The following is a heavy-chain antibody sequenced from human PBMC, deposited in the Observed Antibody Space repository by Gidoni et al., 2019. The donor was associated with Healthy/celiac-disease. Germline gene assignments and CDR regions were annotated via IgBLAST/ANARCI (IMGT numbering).Heavy chain of an antibody. V-gene: IGHV3-53*01. CDR2: IYSGGST. D-gene: IGHD4-17*01. CDR3: ARGTVSYYYGMDV. J-gene: IGHJ6*02. Sequence: EVQLVESGGGLIQPGGSLSLSCAASGFTVSSNYMGWVRQAPGKGLEWVSVIYSGGSTYYADSVKGRFTISRDNSKNTLYLQMNSLRAEDTAVYYCARGTVSYYYGMDVWGQGTTVTVSS. CDR1: GFTVSSNY.